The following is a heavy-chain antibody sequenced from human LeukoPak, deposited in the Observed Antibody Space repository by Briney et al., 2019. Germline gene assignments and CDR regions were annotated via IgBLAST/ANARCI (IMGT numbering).Heavy chain of an antibody. J-gene: IGHJ6*02. CDR3: ARGSYIVVVVAATASLFHYYGMDV. CDR2: INHSGST. D-gene: IGHD2-15*01. V-gene: IGHV4-34*01. Sequence: PSGTLSLTCAVYGGSFSGYYWSWIRQPPGKGLEWIGEINHSGSTNYNPSLKSRVTISVDTSKNQFSLKLSSVTAADTAVYYCARGSYIVVVVAATASLFHYYGMDVWGQGTTVTVSS. CDR1: GGSFSGYY.